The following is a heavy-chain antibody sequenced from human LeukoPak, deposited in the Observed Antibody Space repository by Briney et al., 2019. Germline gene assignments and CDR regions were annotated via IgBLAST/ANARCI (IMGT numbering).Heavy chain of an antibody. CDR2: INPSGGST. D-gene: IGHD3-3*01. CDR1: GYTFTSYY. J-gene: IGHJ6*02. Sequence: ASVKVSCKASGYTFTSYYMHWVRQAPGQGLERMGIINPSGGSTSYAQKFQGRVTMTRDTSTSTVYMELSSLRSEDTAVYYCARGGVLRFLGSPYYYYGMDVWGQGTTVTVSS. V-gene: IGHV1-46*01. CDR3: ARGGVLRFLGSPYYYYGMDV.